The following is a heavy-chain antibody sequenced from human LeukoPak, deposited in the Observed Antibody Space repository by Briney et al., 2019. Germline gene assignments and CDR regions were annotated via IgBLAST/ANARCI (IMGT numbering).Heavy chain of an antibody. V-gene: IGHV4-39*01. CDR3: ARQPTYYYYYMDV. Sequence: SSETLSLTCTVSGDSISSSTYYWGWIRQPPGKGLGGIGSIYYSGSAYYNPSLKSRVTISVDTSKNQFSLKLNSVTAADTAVYYCARQPTYYYYYMDVWGKGTTVTVSS. J-gene: IGHJ6*03. CDR1: GDSISSSTYY. CDR2: IYYSGSA.